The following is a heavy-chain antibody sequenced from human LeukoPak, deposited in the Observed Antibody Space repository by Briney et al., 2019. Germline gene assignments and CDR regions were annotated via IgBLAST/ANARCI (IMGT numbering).Heavy chain of an antibody. D-gene: IGHD3-3*01. V-gene: IGHV1-8*01. CDR1: GYTFTTYD. CDR2: MNPNSGNT. J-gene: IGHJ4*02. Sequence: ASVRVSCKASGYTFTTYDINWVRQATGQGREWMGWMNPNSGNTGYAQKFQGRVTMTRNTSISTAYMELSSLRSEDTAVYYCTRGLWRKVDYWGQGTLVTVSS. CDR3: TRGLWRKVDY.